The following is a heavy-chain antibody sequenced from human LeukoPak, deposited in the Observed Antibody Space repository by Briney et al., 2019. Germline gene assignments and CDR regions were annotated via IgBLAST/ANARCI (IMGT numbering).Heavy chain of an antibody. CDR3: ASDPLSSSSFDY. CDR2: ISTSSSYI. V-gene: IGHV3-21*01. D-gene: IGHD6-13*01. CDR1: GFTFSSYT. Sequence: GGSLRLSCAASGFTFSSYTMNWVRQAPGKGLEWVSSISTSSSYIYYADSVKGRFTISRDSAKNSLYLQMNSLRAEDTAVYYCASDPLSSSSFDYWGQGTLVTVSS. J-gene: IGHJ4*02.